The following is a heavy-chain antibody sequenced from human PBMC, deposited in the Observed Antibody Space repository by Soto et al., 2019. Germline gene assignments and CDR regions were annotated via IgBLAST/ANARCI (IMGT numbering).Heavy chain of an antibody. CDR3: AYSRNYGMDV. D-gene: IGHD2-15*01. V-gene: IGHV4-59*08. CDR1: GGSISSYY. Sequence: SETLSLTCTVSGGSISSYYWSWIRQPPGKGLEWIGYIYYSGSTNYNPSLKSRVTISVDTSKNQFSLKLSSVTAADTAVYYCAYSRNYGMDVWGQGTTVTVSS. CDR2: IYYSGST. J-gene: IGHJ6*02.